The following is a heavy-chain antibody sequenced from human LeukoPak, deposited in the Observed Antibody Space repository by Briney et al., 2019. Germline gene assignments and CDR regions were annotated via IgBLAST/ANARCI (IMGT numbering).Heavy chain of an antibody. V-gene: IGHV3-74*01. J-gene: IGHJ6*02. CDR3: ARDRGSYGMDV. D-gene: IGHD1-26*01. CDR2: INGDGSWT. CDR1: GNYW. Sequence: GGSLRLSCAASGNYWMHWVRQAPGKGLVWVSHINGDGSWTTYADSVKGRFTISRDNSKNTLYLQMNSLRAEDTAVYYCARDRGSYGMDVWGQGTTVTVSS.